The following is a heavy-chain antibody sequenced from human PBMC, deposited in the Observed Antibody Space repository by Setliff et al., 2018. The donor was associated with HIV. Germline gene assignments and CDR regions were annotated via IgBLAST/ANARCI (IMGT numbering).Heavy chain of an antibody. CDR1: GSTFSSFW. V-gene: IGHV3-7*03. CDR3: AREATWESDY. J-gene: IGHJ4*02. CDR2: IKQDGGEK. D-gene: IGHD1-26*01. Sequence: PGGSLRLSCASSGSTFSSFWMTWVRQAPGKGLEWVANIKQDGGEKHYLESVKGRFTISRDNAKNSLYLQVNSLRAEDTAVYYCAREATWESDYWGQGTLVTVSS.